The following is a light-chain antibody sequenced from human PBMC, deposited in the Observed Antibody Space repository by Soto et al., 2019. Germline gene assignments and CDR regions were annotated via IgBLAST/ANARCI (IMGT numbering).Light chain of an antibody. J-gene: IGLJ2*01. CDR3: CSYVGTSTFVI. V-gene: IGLV2-11*01. Sequence: QSALTQPRSVSGSPGQSVTISCTGTSSDVGGYNYVSWYQQHPGKAPKLMIYDVTTRPSGVPDRFSGSKSGNTASLSISGLQADDEADYYCCSYVGTSTFVIFGGGTKLTVL. CDR2: DVT. CDR1: SSDVGGYNY.